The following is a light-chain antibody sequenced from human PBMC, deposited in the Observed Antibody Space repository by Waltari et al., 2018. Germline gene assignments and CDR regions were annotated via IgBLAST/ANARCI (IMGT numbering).Light chain of an antibody. J-gene: IGKJ1*01. V-gene: IGKV3-20*01. CDR2: GAS. CDR1: QSVSSSY. CDR3: QQYGSSPQT. Sequence: EIVLTQSPGTLSLSPVERATLSCRASQSVSSSYLAWYQQKPGQAPRLLIYGASSRATGIPDRFSGSGSGTDFTRTISRLEPEDFAVYYCQQYGSSPQTFGQGTKVEIK.